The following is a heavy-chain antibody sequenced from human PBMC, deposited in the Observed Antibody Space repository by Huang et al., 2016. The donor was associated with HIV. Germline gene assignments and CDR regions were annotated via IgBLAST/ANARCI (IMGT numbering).Heavy chain of an antibody. D-gene: IGHD2-15*01. CDR3: TTWISTAAGGN. J-gene: IGHJ4*02. Sequence: EVQLIESGGGLVKPGSSLRLSCEGSGFSFSTVWMSWGRQTPGEGMEWVALSKNSLDGGTTYYAAPVRVRFIISRDDAKNRMDLQMHDLKAADTAVYYCTTWISTAAGGNWGQGTLVTVSS. CDR1: GFSFSTVW. V-gene: IGHV3-15*01. CDR2: SKNSLDGGTT.